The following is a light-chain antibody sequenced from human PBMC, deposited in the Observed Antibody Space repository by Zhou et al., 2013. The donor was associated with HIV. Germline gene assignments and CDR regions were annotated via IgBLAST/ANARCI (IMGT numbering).Light chain of an antibody. V-gene: IGKV1-39*01. CDR2: DAS. CDR1: QPIGTF. J-gene: IGKJ1*01. CDR3: QQSYSTLWT. Sequence: DIQMRQSPASLSASVGDRVTITCRASQPIGTFLSWFQQKPGKAPKLLIYDASNLETGVPSRFSGSGSGTDFTLTISSLQPEDFATYYCQQSYSTLWTFGQGTKVEIK.